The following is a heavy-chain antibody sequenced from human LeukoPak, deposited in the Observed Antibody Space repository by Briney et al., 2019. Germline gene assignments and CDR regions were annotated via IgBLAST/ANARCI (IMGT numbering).Heavy chain of an antibody. V-gene: IGHV3-48*03. CDR1: RFTFSSYE. Sequence: GGSLRLSCAASRFTFSSYEMNWVRQAPGKGPEWVSYISRSGSAMYYADSVKGRFTISRDNAKNSLYLQMNSLRAEDTAVYYCAREISALGNYFDSWGQGTLVTVSS. CDR3: AREISALGNYFDS. CDR2: ISRSGSAM. J-gene: IGHJ4*02. D-gene: IGHD7-27*01.